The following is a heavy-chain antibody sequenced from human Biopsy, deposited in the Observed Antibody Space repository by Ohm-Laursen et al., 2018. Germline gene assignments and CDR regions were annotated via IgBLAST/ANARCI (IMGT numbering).Heavy chain of an antibody. Sequence: TLSLTCTVSGASITSYYWSWIRQPAGKGLEWIGHTYKGGNTNHNPSLKSRVSMSVDTSKNQLSLTLRSVTAADTAVYYCARDLPSSYYCAMDVWGQRTTVTVSS. V-gene: IGHV4-4*07. J-gene: IGHJ6*02. CDR1: GASITSYY. CDR3: ARDLPSSYYCAMDV. CDR2: TYKGGNT.